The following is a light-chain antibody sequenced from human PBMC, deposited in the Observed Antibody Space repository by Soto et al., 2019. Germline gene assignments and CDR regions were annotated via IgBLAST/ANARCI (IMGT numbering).Light chain of an antibody. CDR1: QSVSDN. Sequence: IVMTQSPATLSVSPGERAIVSCRASQSVSDNLAWYQQTPGRPPRLLIYGASIRATGVPARFSGSGSGTEFTLTISSLQSEDFAVYYCQQYDYWPPYTFGQGTKVQIK. V-gene: IGKV3-15*01. CDR2: GAS. CDR3: QQYDYWPPYT. J-gene: IGKJ2*01.